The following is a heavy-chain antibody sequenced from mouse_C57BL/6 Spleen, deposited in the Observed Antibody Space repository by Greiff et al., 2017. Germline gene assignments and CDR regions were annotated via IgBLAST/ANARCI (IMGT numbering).Heavy chain of an antibody. D-gene: IGHD2-10*01. CDR3: ASLLPFAY. J-gene: IGHJ3*01. V-gene: IGHV1-50*01. CDR2: IDPSDSYT. Sequence: VKLQESGAELVKPGASVKLSCKASGYTFTSYWMQWVKQRPGQGLEWIGEIDPSDSYTNYNQKFKGKATLTVDTSSSTAYMQLSSLTSEDSAVYYCASLLPFAYWGQGTLVTVSA. CDR1: GYTFTSYW.